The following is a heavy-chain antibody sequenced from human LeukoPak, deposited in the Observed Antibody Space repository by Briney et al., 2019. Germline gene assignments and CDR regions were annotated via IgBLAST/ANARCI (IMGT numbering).Heavy chain of an antibody. CDR2: IRSDGSSK. Sequence: PGGSLRLSCAASGFIFRNYGMHWVRQAPDKGLEWVAFIRSDGSSKKYSNSVKGRFTISRDNSKNTLYLQMGSLRAEDMAVYYCARTVAGQQLEGYYYYYMDVWGKGTTVTISS. V-gene: IGHV3-30*02. CDR1: GFIFRNYG. J-gene: IGHJ6*03. D-gene: IGHD6-13*01. CDR3: ARTVAGQQLEGYYYYYMDV.